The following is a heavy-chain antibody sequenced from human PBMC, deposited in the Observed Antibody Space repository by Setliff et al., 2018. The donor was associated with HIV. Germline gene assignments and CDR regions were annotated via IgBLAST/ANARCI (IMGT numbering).Heavy chain of an antibody. Sequence: SVKVSCKASGSTFTSYAINWVRQAPGQGLEWMGGIIPIFSTSNYAQRFQGRVTITADESTSTAYMELYNLRSEDTAMYYCTKGRGIIGALVYWGQGTLVTVSS. CDR3: TKGRGIIGALVY. CDR2: IIPIFSTS. CDR1: GSTFTSYA. V-gene: IGHV1-69*13. D-gene: IGHD2-21*01. J-gene: IGHJ4*02.